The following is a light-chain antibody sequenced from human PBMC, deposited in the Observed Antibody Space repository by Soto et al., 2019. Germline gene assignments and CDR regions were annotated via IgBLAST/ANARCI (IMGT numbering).Light chain of an antibody. J-gene: IGLJ1*01. V-gene: IGLV2-8*01. CDR2: EVS. CDR3: SSYAGSNSYV. CDR1: SSDVGGYNY. Sequence: QSVLTQPLSASGSPGQSVTISCAGTSSDVGGYNYVSWYQQHPGKAPKLMIYEVSKRPSGVPDRFSGSKSGNTASLTVSGLQAEDEADYYCSSYAGSNSYVFGTWTNVTV.